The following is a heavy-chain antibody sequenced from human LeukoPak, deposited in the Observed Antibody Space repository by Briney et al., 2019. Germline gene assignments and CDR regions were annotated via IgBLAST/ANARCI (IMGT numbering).Heavy chain of an antibody. CDR3: ARPPGIAVAGKDY. V-gene: IGHV3-23*01. D-gene: IGHD6-19*01. CDR2: ISGSGGST. Sequence: GGSLRLSCAASGFTFSSYAMSWVRQAPGKGLEWVSAISGSGGSTYYADSVKGRFTISRDNSKNTLYLQMNSLRAEDTAVYYCARPPGIAVAGKDYWGQGTLVTVSS. CDR1: GFTFSSYA. J-gene: IGHJ4*02.